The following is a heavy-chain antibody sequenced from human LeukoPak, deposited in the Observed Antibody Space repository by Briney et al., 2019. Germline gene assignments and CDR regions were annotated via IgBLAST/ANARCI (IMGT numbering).Heavy chain of an antibody. CDR2: INPNSGGT. V-gene: IGHV1-2*02. D-gene: IGHD3-16*02. CDR1: GYTFTDYY. Sequence: ASVKVSCKASGYTFTDYYMHWVRQAPGQGLEWMGWINPNSGGTNYAQKFQGRVTMTRDTSISTVYMEMSRLRSDDTAVYYCARLHLGELSSGFDYWGQGTLVTVSS. CDR3: ARLHLGELSSGFDY. J-gene: IGHJ4*02.